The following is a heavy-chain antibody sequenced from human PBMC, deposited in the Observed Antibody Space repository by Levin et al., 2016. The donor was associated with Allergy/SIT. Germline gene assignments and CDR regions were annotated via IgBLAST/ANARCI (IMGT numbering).Heavy chain of an antibody. CDR2: INAGTGNT. CDR1: GYTFTNYA. Sequence: ASVKVSCKASGYTFTNYAMHWVRQAPGQRLEWMGWINAGTGNTKYSQKFQGRVTITRDTSASTAYMELSSLRSEDTAVYYCARGKPGTTRVWWFDPWGQGTLVTVSS. D-gene: IGHD1-7*01. CDR3: ARGKPGTTRVWWFDP. J-gene: IGHJ5*02. V-gene: IGHV1-3*01.